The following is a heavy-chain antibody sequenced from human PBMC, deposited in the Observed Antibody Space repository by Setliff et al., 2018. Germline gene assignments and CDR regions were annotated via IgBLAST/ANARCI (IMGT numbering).Heavy chain of an antibody. V-gene: IGHV1-18*01. CDR2: ISTYNDNT. Sequence: ASVKVSCKTSGYTFTTYGLSWVRQAPGQGLEWMGWISTYNDNTKYGQNFQGRVTMTTDTSTSTAYMELRSLRPDDTAVYYCAREREYDGLNNYGMDVWGQGTTVTVSS. J-gene: IGHJ6*01. D-gene: IGHD3-10*01. CDR3: AREREYDGLNNYGMDV. CDR1: GYTFTTYG.